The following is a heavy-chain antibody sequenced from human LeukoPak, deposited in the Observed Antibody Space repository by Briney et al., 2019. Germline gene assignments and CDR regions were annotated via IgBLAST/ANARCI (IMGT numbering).Heavy chain of an antibody. J-gene: IGHJ4*02. CDR1: GFTFSSYW. CDR2: IREDGTIT. Sequence: GGSMRLSCAASGFTFSSYWMHWVRQVPGKGLVWVSRIREDGTITNYEDSVKGRFTIFRDNARNTLYLQMHSLRAEDTAMYYCARNFVGTSTSDFDSWGQGTQVTVSS. CDR3: ARNFVGTSTSDFDS. V-gene: IGHV3-74*01. D-gene: IGHD1-26*01.